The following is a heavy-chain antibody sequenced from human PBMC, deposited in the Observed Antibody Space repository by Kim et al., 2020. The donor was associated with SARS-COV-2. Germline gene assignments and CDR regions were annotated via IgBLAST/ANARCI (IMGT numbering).Heavy chain of an antibody. D-gene: IGHD5-12*01. J-gene: IGHJ4*02. CDR3: ARGRRDGYNFEYFDY. V-gene: IGHV1-46*01. Sequence: QKFQGRITMTRDTSTSTVYMELSSLRSEDTAVYYCARGRRDGYNFEYFDYWGQGTLVTVSS.